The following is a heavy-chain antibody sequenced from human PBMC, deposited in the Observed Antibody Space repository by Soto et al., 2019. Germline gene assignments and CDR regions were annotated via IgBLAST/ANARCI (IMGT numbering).Heavy chain of an antibody. Sequence: GGSLRLSCAASGFTFSSYGMHWVRQAPGKGLEWVAVISYDGRNKYYADAVKGRFTISRDNSKNTLYLQMSSLRAEDTAVYYCVKDGSSGWHYFYDMDVWGQGTTVTVYS. CDR3: VKDGSSGWHYFYDMDV. CDR2: ISYDGRNK. CDR1: GFTFSSYG. V-gene: IGHV3-30*18. J-gene: IGHJ6*02. D-gene: IGHD6-19*01.